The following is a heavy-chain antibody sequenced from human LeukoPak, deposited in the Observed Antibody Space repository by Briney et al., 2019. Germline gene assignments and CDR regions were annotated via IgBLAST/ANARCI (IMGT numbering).Heavy chain of an antibody. CDR1: GYSFTSFW. D-gene: IGHD6-13*01. CDR2: ICPGDSDT. CDR3: ARLSGYIAATGTSWFDP. Sequence: GESLKISCKGSGYSFTSFWIGWIRQMPGKGLEWMGIICPGDSDTRYSPSFKGQVTISADKSISTAYLQWSSLKASDTAMYYCARLSGYIAATGTSWFDPWGQGTLVTVSS. J-gene: IGHJ5*02. V-gene: IGHV5-51*01.